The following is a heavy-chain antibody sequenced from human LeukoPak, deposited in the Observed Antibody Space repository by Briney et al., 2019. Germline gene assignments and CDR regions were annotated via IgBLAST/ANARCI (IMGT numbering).Heavy chain of an antibody. CDR3: AGGVSRYNYMNV. CDR2: ISSNGGST. Sequence: GGSLRLSCAASGFTFSRYAMNWVRQAPGKGLEYVSAISSNGGSTYYANSVKGRFTISRDNSKNSLYLQMSSLRAEDMAVYYCAGGVSRYNYMNVWGKGTTVTVSS. CDR1: GFTFSRYA. D-gene: IGHD3-9*01. V-gene: IGHV3-64*01. J-gene: IGHJ6*03.